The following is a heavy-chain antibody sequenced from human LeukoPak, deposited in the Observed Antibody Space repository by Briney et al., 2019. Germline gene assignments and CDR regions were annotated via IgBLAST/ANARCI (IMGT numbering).Heavy chain of an antibody. CDR2: TYYRSKWYN. CDR1: RDSVSSNSVT. D-gene: IGHD1-7*01. Sequence: SQTLSLTCAISRDSVSSNSVTWNWIRQSPSRALEWLGRTYYRSKWYNDYAVSVRGRITINPDTSKNQFSLQLNSVTPEDTAVYYCARDWNWSPFDYWGQGTLVTVSS. CDR3: ARDWNWSPFDY. J-gene: IGHJ4*02. V-gene: IGHV6-1*01.